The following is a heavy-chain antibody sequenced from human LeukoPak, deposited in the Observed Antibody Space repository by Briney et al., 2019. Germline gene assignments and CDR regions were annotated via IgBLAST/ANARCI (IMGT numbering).Heavy chain of an antibody. V-gene: IGHV1-18*04. Sequence: ASVKVSCKASGYTFTGYYMHWVRQAPGQGLEWMGWISAYNGNTNYAQKLQGRVTMTTDTSTSTAYMELRSLRSDDTAVYYCARLYYYYMDVWGKGTTVTVSS. CDR1: GYTFTGYY. CDR3: ARLYYYYMDV. CDR2: ISAYNGNT. J-gene: IGHJ6*03.